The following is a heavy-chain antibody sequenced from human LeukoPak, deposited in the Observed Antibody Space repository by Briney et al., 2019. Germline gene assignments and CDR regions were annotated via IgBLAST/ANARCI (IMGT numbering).Heavy chain of an antibody. CDR3: ARHVEHAAYFHH. Sequence: SETLSLTCTVAGISISDFHWSWLRQSPEQGLEWIGWITNSGDANYNPSLESRLAMSADTSKRQLSLRVTSVTDADTAVYYCARHVEHAAYFHHWGQGKLVTVSS. J-gene: IGHJ4*02. V-gene: IGHV4-59*08. CDR2: ITNSGDA. D-gene: IGHD1/OR15-1a*01. CDR1: GISISDFH.